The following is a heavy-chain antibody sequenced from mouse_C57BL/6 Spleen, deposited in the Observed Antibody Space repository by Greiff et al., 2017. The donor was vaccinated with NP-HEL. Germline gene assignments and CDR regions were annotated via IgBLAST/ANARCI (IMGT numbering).Heavy chain of an antibody. CDR2: IWTGGGT. CDR1: GFSLTSYA. CDR3: ARNPPITTVVATDFDY. V-gene: IGHV2-9-1*01. J-gene: IGHJ2*01. D-gene: IGHD1-1*01. Sequence: VKLMESGPGLVAPSQNLSITCTVSGFSLTSYAISWVRQPPGKGLEWLGVIWTGGGTNYNSALKSRLSISKDNSKSQVFLKMNSLQTDDTARYYCARNPPITTVVATDFDYWGQGTTLTVSS.